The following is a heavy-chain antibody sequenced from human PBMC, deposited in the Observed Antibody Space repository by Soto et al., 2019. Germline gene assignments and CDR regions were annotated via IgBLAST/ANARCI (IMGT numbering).Heavy chain of an antibody. CDR3: ARDRVCSFRGYYYGMDV. Sequence: QVQLVESGGGLVKPGGSLRLSCAASGFTFSDYYMSWIRQAPGKGLEWVSYISSSGSTIYYAESVKGRFTISRDNAKNARYQQKNSLRSDDTAVYYGARDRVCSFRGYYYGMDVWGQGNTVTVSS. CDR1: GFTFSDYY. V-gene: IGHV3-11*01. D-gene: IGHD2-8*01. CDR2: ISSSGSTI. J-gene: IGHJ6*02.